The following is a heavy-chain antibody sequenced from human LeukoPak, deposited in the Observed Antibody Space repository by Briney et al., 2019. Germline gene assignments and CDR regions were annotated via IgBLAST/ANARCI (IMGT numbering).Heavy chain of an antibody. CDR2: ISGSGVNT. J-gene: IGHJ6*02. CDR1: GFTFSIYA. D-gene: IGHD5/OR15-5a*01. Sequence: GGSLRLSCAASGFTFSIYAMSWVRQAPGKGLEWVSAISGSGVNTFSADSVKGRFTISRDNSKNTLYLQINSLRAEDTAVYYCAKNPHHTNYYFGMDVWGQGTTVTVSS. V-gene: IGHV3-23*01. CDR3: AKNPHHTNYYFGMDV.